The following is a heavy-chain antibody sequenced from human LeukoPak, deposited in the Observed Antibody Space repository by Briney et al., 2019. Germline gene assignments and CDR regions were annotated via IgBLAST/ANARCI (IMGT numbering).Heavy chain of an antibody. D-gene: IGHD1-1*01. J-gene: IGHJ6*03. CDR2: IIPIFVTQ. CDR3: ASGAQLERRPTTFPLYYYYYYMDV. CDR1: GGTFSSYA. Sequence: SVKVSCRASGGTFSSYAISWVRQAPGLGLEWMGGIIPIFVTQNYAQKFQGRVTITADESTSTAYMELSSLRSEDTAVYYCASGAQLERRPTTFPLYYYYYYMDVWGKGTTVTVSS. V-gene: IGHV1-69*13.